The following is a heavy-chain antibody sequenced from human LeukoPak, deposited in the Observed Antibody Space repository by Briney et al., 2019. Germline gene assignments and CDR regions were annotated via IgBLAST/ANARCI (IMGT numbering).Heavy chain of an antibody. D-gene: IGHD3-10*01. CDR2: INPNSGGT. CDR1: GYTFTGYY. V-gene: IGHV1-2*02. Sequence: ASVKVSCKASGYTFTGYYMHWMRQAPGQGLEWMGWINPNSGGTNYAQKFQGRVTMTRDTSISTAYMELSRLRSDDTAVYYCAREARASGWFGENHDAFDIWGQGTMVTVSS. CDR3: AREARASGWFGENHDAFDI. J-gene: IGHJ3*02.